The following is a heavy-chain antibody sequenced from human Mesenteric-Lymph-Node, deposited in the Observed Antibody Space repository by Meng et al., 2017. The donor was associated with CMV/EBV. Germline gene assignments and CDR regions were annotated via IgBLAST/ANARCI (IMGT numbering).Heavy chain of an antibody. D-gene: IGHD1-1*01. CDR1: GFTFSRYV. V-gene: IGHV3-23*01. CDR3: AKVGAGSSYYYYSMDV. Sequence: GGSLRLSCAASGFTFSRYVMNWVRQGPGKGLEWVSGISGSGGSTNYADSVKGRFTISRDNLKNTLYLQVNRLRAEDTAIYFCAKVGAGSSYYYYSMDVWGQGTTVTVSS. J-gene: IGHJ6*02. CDR2: ISGSGGST.